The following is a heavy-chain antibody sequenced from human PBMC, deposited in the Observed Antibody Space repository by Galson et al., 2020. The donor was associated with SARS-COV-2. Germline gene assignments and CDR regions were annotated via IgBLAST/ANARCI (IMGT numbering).Heavy chain of an antibody. Sequence: NSGGSLRLSCAASGFTFSSYSMNWVRQAPGKGLEWVSSISSSSSYIYYADSVKGRFTISRDNAKNSLYLQMNSLRAEDTAVYYCARDPLYYDFCSGYYDDSFDIWGQGTMVTVSS. CDR3: ARDPLYYDFCSGYYDDSFDI. CDR1: GFTFSSYS. V-gene: IGHV3-21*01. J-gene: IGHJ3*02. CDR2: ISSSSSYI. D-gene: IGHD3-3*01.